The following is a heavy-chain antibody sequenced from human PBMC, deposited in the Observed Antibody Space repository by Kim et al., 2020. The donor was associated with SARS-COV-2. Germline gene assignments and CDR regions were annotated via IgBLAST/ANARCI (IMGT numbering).Heavy chain of an antibody. CDR1: GGSISSYH. V-gene: IGHV4-59*01. Sequence: SETLSLTCTVSGGSISSYHWSWIRQPPGKGLEWIGYIYYSGSTNYNPSLKSRVTISVDTSKNQFSLKLSSVTAADTAVYYCARARRIQLWFPLLDYWGQGTLFTVSS. D-gene: IGHD5-18*01. CDR2: IYYSGST. J-gene: IGHJ4*02. CDR3: ARARRIQLWFPLLDY.